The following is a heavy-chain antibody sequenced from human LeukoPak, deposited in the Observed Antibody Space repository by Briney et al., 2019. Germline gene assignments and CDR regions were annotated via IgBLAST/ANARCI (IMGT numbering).Heavy chain of an antibody. CDR1: GGTFSSYA. CDR3: ARENVVVPAAKDYYYYMDV. V-gene: IGHV1-69*06. J-gene: IGHJ6*03. D-gene: IGHD2-2*01. Sequence: ASVKVSCKASGGTFSSYAISWVRQAPGQGLEWMGGIIPIFGTANYAQKFQGRVTITADKSTSTAYMELSSLRSEDTAVYYCARENVVVPAAKDYYYYMDVWGKGTTVTVSS. CDR2: IIPIFGTA.